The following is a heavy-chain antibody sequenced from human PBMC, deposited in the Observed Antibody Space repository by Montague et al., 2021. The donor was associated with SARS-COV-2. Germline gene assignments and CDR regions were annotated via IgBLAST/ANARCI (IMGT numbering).Heavy chain of an antibody. CDR1: VDSHSPDNQ. V-gene: IGHV4-4*02. D-gene: IGHD1-26*01. CDR3: ASKGSGRSDLAY. CDR2: IPHTAST. Sequence: SETLSLTCVVYVDSHSPDNQSHCVRPHPGKGLAWVGEIPHTASTKYKPSLKSRVSMSVDKSWNQFSLRLTSVTAADTAIYYCASKGSGRSDLAYWGQGTLVTVSS. J-gene: IGHJ4*02.